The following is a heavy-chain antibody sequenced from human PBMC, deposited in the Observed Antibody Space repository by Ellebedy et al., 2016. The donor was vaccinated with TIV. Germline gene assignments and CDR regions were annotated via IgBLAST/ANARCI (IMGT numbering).Heavy chain of an antibody. D-gene: IGHD5-18*01. CDR1: GYSISSGYY. V-gene: IGHV4-38-2*02. J-gene: IGHJ4*02. Sequence: SETLSLTXTVSGYSISSGYYWGWIRQPPGKGLEWIGSIYHSGSTYYNPSLKSRVSTSVDTSKNQFSLKLSSVTAADTAVYYCARDGYSYGDLDYWGQGTLVTVSS. CDR2: IYHSGST. CDR3: ARDGYSYGDLDY.